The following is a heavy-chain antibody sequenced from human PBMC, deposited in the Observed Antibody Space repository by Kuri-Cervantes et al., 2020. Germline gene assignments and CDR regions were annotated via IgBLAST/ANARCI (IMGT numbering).Heavy chain of an antibody. J-gene: IGHJ6*02. CDR3: ARESWRYDSSVYYFHYGMDV. CDR2: IYYSGST. CDR1: GVSISSSSYY. Sequence: SETLSLTCTVSGVSISSSSYYWGWIRQPPGKGLEWIGSIYYSGSTYYNPSLKSRVTISVDTSNNQFSLKLSSVTAADTAVYYCARESWRYDSSVYYFHYGMDVWGQGTTVTVSS. V-gene: IGHV4-39*07. D-gene: IGHD3-22*01.